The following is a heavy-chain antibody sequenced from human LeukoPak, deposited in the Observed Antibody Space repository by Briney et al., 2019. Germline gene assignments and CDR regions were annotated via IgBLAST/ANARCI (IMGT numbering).Heavy chain of an antibody. Sequence: GASVTVSCTASGYTFTSYGINWVRQATGQGLEWMGWMDPNSGNTGYAQKVQGRVTMTRNTAISTAYMKLRSLRSDDTAVYYWARGLWFGEKIGCDPWGPGAPGTVSS. D-gene: IGHD3-10*01. V-gene: IGHV1-8*01. J-gene: IGHJ5*02. CDR1: GYTFTSYG. CDR3: ARGLWFGEKIGCDP. CDR2: MDPNSGNT.